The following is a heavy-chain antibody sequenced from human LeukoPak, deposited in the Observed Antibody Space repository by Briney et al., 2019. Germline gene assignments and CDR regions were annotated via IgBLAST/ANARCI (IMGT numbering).Heavy chain of an antibody. CDR3: GREVPGRATILDC. CDR1: GFTFSRYW. J-gene: IGHJ4*02. CDR2: IKEDGSVK. Sequence: PGGSLRLSCAASGFTFSRYWMSWVRQAPGKGLEWVANIKEDGSVKNYVDSVKGRFTISRDNGRNSLYLQMNSLRADDTAVYYCGREVPGRATILDCWGQGTLVTVSS. D-gene: IGHD1-26*01. V-gene: IGHV3-7*04.